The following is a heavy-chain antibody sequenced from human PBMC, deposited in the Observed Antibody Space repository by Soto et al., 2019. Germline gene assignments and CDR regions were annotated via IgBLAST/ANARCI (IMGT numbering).Heavy chain of an antibody. V-gene: IGHV1-18*01. CDR2: ISTYNGNT. Sequence: QVQLVQSGGEVKKPGASVKVSCKASGYTFTTYGITWVRQAPGQGLEYLGWISTYNGNTDFAQRVQNRLTLTTDTSTSTAYMELRSLRPDDTAVYYCARAKVLITPNWFEPWGQGTLVTVSS. J-gene: IGHJ5*02. CDR1: GYTFTTYG. CDR3: ARAKVLITPNWFEP. D-gene: IGHD3-22*01.